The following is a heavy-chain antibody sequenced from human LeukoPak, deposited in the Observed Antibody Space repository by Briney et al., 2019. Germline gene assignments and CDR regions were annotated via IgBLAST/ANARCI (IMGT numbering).Heavy chain of an antibody. V-gene: IGHV3-23*01. CDR3: AKPGSWSLYYMDV. CDR2: ISGSGGST. J-gene: IGHJ6*03. Sequence: GGSLRLSCTVSGFTVSSNSMSWVRQAPGKGLEWVSFISGSGGSTYYADSVKGRFTISRDNSKNTLYLQMNSLRAEDTAVYYCAKPGSWSLYYMDVWGKGTTVTVSS. CDR1: GFTVSSNS. D-gene: IGHD3-10*01.